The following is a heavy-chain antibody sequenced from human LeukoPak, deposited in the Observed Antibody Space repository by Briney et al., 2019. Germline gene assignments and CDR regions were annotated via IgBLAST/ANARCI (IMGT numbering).Heavy chain of an antibody. J-gene: IGHJ5*02. CDR2: VYYTGRT. V-gene: IGHV4-39*01. CDR3: ASPGHSSRTWFDP. CDR1: GGSISSSSYY. Sequence: SETLSLTCTVSGGSISSSSYYWGWIRQPPGKGLGWLGRVYYTGRTYYNPSLKSRVTISVDTSKHQLSLKLRSVTAADTALYYFASPGHSSRTWFDPWGQGTLVTVSS. D-gene: IGHD6-13*01.